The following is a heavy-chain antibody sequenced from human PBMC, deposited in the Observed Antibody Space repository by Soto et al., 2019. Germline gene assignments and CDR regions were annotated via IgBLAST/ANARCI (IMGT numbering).Heavy chain of an antibody. CDR1: GFSFSNYW. V-gene: IGHV3-7*01. Sequence: GGSLRLSCAASGFSFSNYWMTWVRQAPGKGLERVANIKQDGSQQYYGDSVKGRFTISRDNSRDSLYLQMNSLRDDDTAVYYCARDISRPPTNDVMTRIFDFWGQGTLVTVSS. D-gene: IGHD1-1*01. CDR3: ARDISRPPTNDVMTRIFDF. J-gene: IGHJ4*02. CDR2: IKQDGSQQ.